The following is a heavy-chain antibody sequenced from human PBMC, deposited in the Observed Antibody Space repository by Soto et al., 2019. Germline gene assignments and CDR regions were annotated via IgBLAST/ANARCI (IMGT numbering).Heavy chain of an antibody. D-gene: IGHD6-13*01. CDR1: GYSFTSYW. CDR3: ARHADGIAAAGTAFDI. CDR2: IYPGDSDT. Sequence: GESLKISCKGSGYSFTSYWIGWVRQMPGKGLEWMGIIYPGDSDTRYSPSFQGQVTISADKSISTAYLQWSSLKASDTAMYYCARHADGIAAAGTAFDIWGQGTMVTVSS. J-gene: IGHJ3*02. V-gene: IGHV5-51*01.